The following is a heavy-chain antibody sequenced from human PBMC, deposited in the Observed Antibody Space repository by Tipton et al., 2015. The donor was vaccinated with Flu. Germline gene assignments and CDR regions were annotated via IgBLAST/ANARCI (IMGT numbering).Heavy chain of an antibody. Sequence: GSLRLSCAASGFIFSTYGMHWVRQAPGKGLVWVSRINSDGSNTSYADSVKGRFTISRDNAKNTLYLQVNSLRAEDTAVYYCARSRNGSFDYWGQGTLVTVSS. D-gene: IGHD4-11*01. CDR2: INSDGSNT. V-gene: IGHV3-74*01. J-gene: IGHJ4*02. CDR3: ARSRNGSFDY. CDR1: GFIFSTYG.